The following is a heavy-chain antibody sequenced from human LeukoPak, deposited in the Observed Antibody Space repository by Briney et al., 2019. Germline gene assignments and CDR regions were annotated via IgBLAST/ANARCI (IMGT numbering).Heavy chain of an antibody. V-gene: IGHV3-23*01. CDR3: AAGGGNTFNP. Sequence: PGGSLRLSCAASGFTFASQALSWVRQAPGKGLEWVSSFTGSAGNIHYADSVKGRFTLSWDTSKETMYLQMNSLRADDTAIYYCAAGGGNTFNPWGQGTLVTVSS. CDR2: FTGSAGNI. CDR1: GFTFASQA. D-gene: IGHD1/OR15-1a*01. J-gene: IGHJ5*02.